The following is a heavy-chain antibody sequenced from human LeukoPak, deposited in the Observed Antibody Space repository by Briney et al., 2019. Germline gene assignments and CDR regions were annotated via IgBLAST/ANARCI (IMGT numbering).Heavy chain of an antibody. D-gene: IGHD5-18*01. V-gene: IGHV4-34*01. Sequence: SETLSLTCAVSGGAFSGYYWSWIRQPPGKGLEWIGEINYSGSSISNPSLESRVTMSIDTTKKRFSLKLTSVTAADTAVYYCARHMGLGYSYGYPYFDYWGQGTLVTVSS. CDR1: GGAFSGYY. J-gene: IGHJ4*02. CDR3: ARHMGLGYSYGYPYFDY. CDR2: INYSGSS.